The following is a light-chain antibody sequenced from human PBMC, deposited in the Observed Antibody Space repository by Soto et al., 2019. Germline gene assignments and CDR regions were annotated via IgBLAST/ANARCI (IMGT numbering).Light chain of an antibody. CDR3: QQRSNWPST. V-gene: IGKV3-11*01. CDR1: QSINNF. J-gene: IGKJ2*01. CDR2: DAS. Sequence: EIVLTQSPATLSLSPGERATLSCRASQSINNFLAWYQHKPGQAPRLLIYDASNRASGVPARFSGSGSGTDFTLTISSLEPEDFAVYYCQQRSNWPSTFGQGTKLEIK.